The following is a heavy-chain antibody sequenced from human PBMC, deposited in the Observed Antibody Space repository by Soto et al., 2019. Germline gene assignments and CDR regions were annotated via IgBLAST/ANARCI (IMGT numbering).Heavy chain of an antibody. J-gene: IGHJ5*02. CDR3: ARGSEAWFDP. CDR2: VYSTEIT. Sequence: PSETLSLNCADSGDSISSYFWSWIRQPPGKGLEWIGYVYSTEITNYNPSLKSRVAMSIDTSKNQFSLKVRSVTAADTAVYYCARGSEAWFDPWGQGTLVTVS. V-gene: IGHV4-59*01. CDR1: GDSISSYF.